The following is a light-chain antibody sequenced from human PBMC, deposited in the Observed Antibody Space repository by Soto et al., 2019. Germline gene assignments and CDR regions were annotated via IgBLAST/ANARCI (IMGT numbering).Light chain of an antibody. CDR2: GAS. V-gene: IGKV3D-15*01. CDR1: ENIRTL. J-gene: IGKJ1*01. Sequence: VLTHSPDTLSLSRGQRDTLSFRASENIRTLVAWYQQKPGQAPKLLIYGASNWDTDIPARFSGSESGTEFTLTISSLQSDDFAVYYCQQYGSSWKFGQGTKVDIK. CDR3: QQYGSSWK.